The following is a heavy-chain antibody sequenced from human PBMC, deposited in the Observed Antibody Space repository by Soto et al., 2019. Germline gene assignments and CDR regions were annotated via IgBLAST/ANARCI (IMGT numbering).Heavy chain of an antibody. CDR2: ISWNSGSI. Sequence: EVQLVESGGGLVQPGRSLRLSCAASGFTFDDYAMHWVRQAPGKGLEWVSGISWNSGSIGYADSVKGRFTISRDNAKNSLYLQMNSLRAEDTALYYCAKGGDGYAYFDYWGQGTLVTVSS. CDR3: AKGGDGYAYFDY. J-gene: IGHJ4*02. CDR1: GFTFDDYA. V-gene: IGHV3-9*01. D-gene: IGHD5-12*01.